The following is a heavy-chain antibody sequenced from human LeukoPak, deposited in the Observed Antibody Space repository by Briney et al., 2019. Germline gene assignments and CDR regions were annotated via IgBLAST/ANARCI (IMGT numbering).Heavy chain of an antibody. V-gene: IGHV1-69*04. Sequence: SVKVSCKASGGTFSSYAISWVRQAPGQGLEWMGRIIPILGIANYAQKFQGRVTITADKSTSTAYMELSSLRSEDTAVYYCASGKYSSGGYFDYWGQGTLVTVSS. CDR3: ASGKYSSGGYFDY. J-gene: IGHJ4*02. D-gene: IGHD6-19*01. CDR2: IIPILGIA. CDR1: GGTFSSYA.